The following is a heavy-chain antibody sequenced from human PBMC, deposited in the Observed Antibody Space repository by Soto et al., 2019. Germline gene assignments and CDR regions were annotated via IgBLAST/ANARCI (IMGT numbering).Heavy chain of an antibody. V-gene: IGHV4-34*01. J-gene: IGHJ2*01. Sequence: QVQLQQWGAGPLRPLETLSLTCGVSGGSFSGYYWAWIRQSPGKGLEGIGEINDRGSINYIPSLMSRVSISVDTSKHHYSLILRSVTAADTAVYYCARDIHVFLSGPPCFWYFDLWGRCTLVTVSS. CDR1: GGSFSGYY. CDR2: INDRGSI. CDR3: ARDIHVFLSGPPCFWYFDL. D-gene: IGHD3-9*01.